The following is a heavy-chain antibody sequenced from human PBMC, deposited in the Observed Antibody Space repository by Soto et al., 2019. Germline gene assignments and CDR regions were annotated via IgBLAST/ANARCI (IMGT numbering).Heavy chain of an antibody. Sequence: EVQLVESGGGLVQPGGSLKLSCAASGFTFSGSTMHWVRQASGKGLEWVGRIRSKANSYATAYGASVKGRFTISRDDSKNTAYLQMNSLKTEDTAVYYCTRPYDSGDLWGQGTLVTVSS. D-gene: IGHD3-10*01. CDR2: IRSKANSYAT. CDR1: GFTFSGST. J-gene: IGHJ4*02. CDR3: TRPYDSGDL. V-gene: IGHV3-73*02.